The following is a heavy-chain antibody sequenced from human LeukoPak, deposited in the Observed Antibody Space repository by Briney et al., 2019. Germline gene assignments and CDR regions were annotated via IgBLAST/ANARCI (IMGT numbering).Heavy chain of an antibody. D-gene: IGHD3-22*01. Sequence: GGSLRLSCAASGFTFSSYAMSWVRQAPGKGLEWVSAISGTGGSTYYADSVKGRFTISRDNSKNTLYLQMNSLRAEDTAVYYCAKDSPLGYYDSSGYLDYWGQGTLVTVSS. CDR1: GFTFSSYA. J-gene: IGHJ4*02. V-gene: IGHV3-23*01. CDR3: AKDSPLGYYDSSGYLDY. CDR2: ISGTGGST.